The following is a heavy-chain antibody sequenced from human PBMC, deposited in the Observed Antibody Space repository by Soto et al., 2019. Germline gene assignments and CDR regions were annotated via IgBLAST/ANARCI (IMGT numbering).Heavy chain of an antibody. CDR2: IIPIVGPA. CDR1: GGTFSRYA. D-gene: IGHD3-10*01. J-gene: IGHJ6*02. CDR3: ARGEKVAHRFGELYYYYYGMDV. Sequence: QVKLVQSGAEVKKPGSSVKVSCKTSGGTFSRYAISWVRQAPGQGLEWMGGIIPIVGPANYAQKFHGRVTITADESTTTVYMELTSLRSEDTAVYYCARGEKVAHRFGELYYYYYGMDVWGQGTTVTVSS. V-gene: IGHV1-69*01.